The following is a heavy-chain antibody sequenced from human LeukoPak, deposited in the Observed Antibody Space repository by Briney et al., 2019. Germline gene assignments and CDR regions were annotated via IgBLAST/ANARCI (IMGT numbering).Heavy chain of an antibody. Sequence: GGSLRLSCAASTFTFSYYGMHWVRQAPGKGLEWVAVISYDGSNKYYADSVKGRFTISRDNSKDTLYLQMNSLRAEDTAVYYCAKDRGYSYGFDYWGQGTLVTVSS. CDR3: AKDRGYSYGFDY. CDR1: TFTFSYYG. CDR2: ISYDGSNK. D-gene: IGHD5-18*01. J-gene: IGHJ4*02. V-gene: IGHV3-30*18.